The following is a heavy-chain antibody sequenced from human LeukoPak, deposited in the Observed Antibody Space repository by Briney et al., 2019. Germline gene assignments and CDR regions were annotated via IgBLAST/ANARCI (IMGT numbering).Heavy chain of an antibody. D-gene: IGHD3-10*01. V-gene: IGHV1-2*02. Sequence: ASVKVSCKASGYIFVGYYIHWVRQAPGQGLEWMGWINPNSGGTNYAQSFQGRVTMSRDTSISTVYVELSRLRSDDTAVYYCARAMGNFDYWGQGTLVTVSS. J-gene: IGHJ4*02. CDR2: INPNSGGT. CDR1: GYIFVGYY. CDR3: ARAMGNFDY.